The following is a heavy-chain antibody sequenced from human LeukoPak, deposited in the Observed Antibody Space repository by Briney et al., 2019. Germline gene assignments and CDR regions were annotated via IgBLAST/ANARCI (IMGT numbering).Heavy chain of an antibody. V-gene: IGHV1-18*01. CDR1: GYAFTTYG. CDR3: ARDLIAARPGWFDP. Sequence: ASVKVSCKASGYAFTTYGINWVRQAPGQGLEWMGWISAYNGNTNYAQNLQGRVTLTTDTSASTAYMELRSLRSDDTAVYYCARDLIAARPGWFDPWGQGTLVTVSS. D-gene: IGHD6-6*01. CDR2: ISAYNGNT. J-gene: IGHJ5*02.